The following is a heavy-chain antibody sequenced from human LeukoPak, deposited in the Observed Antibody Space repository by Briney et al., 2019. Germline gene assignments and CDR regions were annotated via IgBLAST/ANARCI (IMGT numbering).Heavy chain of an antibody. J-gene: IGHJ6*02. V-gene: IGHV1-3*01. D-gene: IGHD2-15*01. Sequence: ASVKVSCKASGYTFTSYAMHWVRQAPGQRLEWMGWINAGNGNTKYSQKFQGRVTITRDTSASTAYMELSSLRSEDTAVYYCATDSATPRKLDVWGQGTTVTVSS. CDR3: ATDSATPRKLDV. CDR2: INAGNGNT. CDR1: GYTFTSYA.